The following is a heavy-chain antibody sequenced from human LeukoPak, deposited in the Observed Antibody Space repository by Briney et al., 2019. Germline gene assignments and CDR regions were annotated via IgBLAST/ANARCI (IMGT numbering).Heavy chain of an antibody. J-gene: IGHJ3*02. CDR3: ARVRVDTAMVARPGAFDI. CDR2: IYYSGST. Sequence: SETPSLTCTVSGGSISSYYWSWIRQPPGKGLEWIGYIYYSGSTNYNPSLKSRVTISVDTSKNQFSLKLSSVTAADTAVYYCARVRVDTAMVARPGAFDIWGQGTMVTVSS. D-gene: IGHD5-18*01. CDR1: GGSISSYY. V-gene: IGHV4-59*01.